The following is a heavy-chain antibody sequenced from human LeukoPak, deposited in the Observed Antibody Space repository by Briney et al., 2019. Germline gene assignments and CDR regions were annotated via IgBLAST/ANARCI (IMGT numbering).Heavy chain of an antibody. J-gene: IGHJ4*02. CDR2: IYHSGST. CDR1: GGSIRSYY. V-gene: IGHV4-38-2*02. Sequence: SETLSLTCTVSGGSIRSYYWSWIRQPPGKGLEWIGSIYHSGSTYYNPSLKSRVTISVDPSKNQFSLKLSSVTAADTAVYYCARDGPMVRGVIIRGSDYWGQGTLVTVSS. CDR3: ARDGPMVRGVIIRGSDY. D-gene: IGHD3-10*01.